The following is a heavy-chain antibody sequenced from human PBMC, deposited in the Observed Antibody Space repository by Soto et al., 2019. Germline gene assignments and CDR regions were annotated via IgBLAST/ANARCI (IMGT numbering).Heavy chain of an antibody. V-gene: IGHV1-2*04. CDR2: INPNSGGT. Sequence: ASVKVSCKASGSTFTGYYMHWVRQAPGQGLEWMGWINPNSGGTNYAQKFQGWVTMTRDTSISTAYMELSRLRSDETAVYYCAREKAEVVVVAAEYYYYYGMDVWGQGTTVTVSS. D-gene: IGHD2-15*01. CDR3: AREKAEVVVVAAEYYYYYGMDV. J-gene: IGHJ6*02. CDR1: GSTFTGYY.